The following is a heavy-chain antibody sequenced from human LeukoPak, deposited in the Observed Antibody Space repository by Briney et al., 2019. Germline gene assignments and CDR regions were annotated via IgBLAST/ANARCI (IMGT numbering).Heavy chain of an antibody. CDR3: ARDLMGYKYHYMDV. CDR1: GFTFDDYG. V-gene: IGHV3-20*04. J-gene: IGHJ6*03. D-gene: IGHD3-10*01. CDR2: INWNGGTT. Sequence: GGSLRLSCAASGFTFDDYGMTWVRQAPGKGLEWDSGINWNGGTTGYADSVKGRFTISRDNAKNSLYLQMNSLRAEDTALYYCARDLMGYKYHYMDVWGKGTTVTVSS.